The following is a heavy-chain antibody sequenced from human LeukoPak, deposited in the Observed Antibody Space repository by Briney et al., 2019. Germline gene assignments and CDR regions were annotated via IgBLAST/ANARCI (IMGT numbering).Heavy chain of an antibody. D-gene: IGHD6-19*01. J-gene: IGHJ4*02. CDR3: AKPVPLAVAGTGGFDY. Sequence: PGGSPRLSCAASGFTFSSYAMSWVRQAPGKGLEWVSAISGSGGSTYYADSVKGRFTISRDNSKNTLYLQMNSLRAEDTAVYYCAKPVPLAVAGTGGFDYWGQGTLVTVSS. V-gene: IGHV3-23*01. CDR2: ISGSGGST. CDR1: GFTFSSYA.